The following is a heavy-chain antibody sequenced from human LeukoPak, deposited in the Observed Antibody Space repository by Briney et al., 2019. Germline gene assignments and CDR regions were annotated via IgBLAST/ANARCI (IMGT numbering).Heavy chain of an antibody. J-gene: IGHJ4*02. CDR2: IRQDGIET. CDR1: GFTFSTYW. Sequence: GGSLRLSCAASGFTFSTYWMSWVRQAPGKGLEWVATIRQDGIETHYVDSVKGRFIISRDNSKKSLYLQMSSLRAEDTAVYYCARVYSSGYDPDPYYFDYWGQGTLVTVSS. V-gene: IGHV3-7*01. D-gene: IGHD5-12*01. CDR3: ARVYSSGYDPDPYYFDY.